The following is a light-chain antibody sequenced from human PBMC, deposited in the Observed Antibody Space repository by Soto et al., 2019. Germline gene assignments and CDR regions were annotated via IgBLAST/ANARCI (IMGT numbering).Light chain of an antibody. Sequence: EIVLTQSPATLSLSPGERATLSCRASQGISTSLVWYQQKPGQPPRLLIYDASNRATGIPARFSGSGSGTDFTLTISSLEPGDFAVYYYQQRSNWPPLTFGGGTKVEIK. CDR1: QGISTS. V-gene: IGKV3-11*01. J-gene: IGKJ4*01. CDR2: DAS. CDR3: QQRSNWPPLT.